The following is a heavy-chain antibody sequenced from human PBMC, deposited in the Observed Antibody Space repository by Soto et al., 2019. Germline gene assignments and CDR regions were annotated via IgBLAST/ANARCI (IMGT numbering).Heavy chain of an antibody. D-gene: IGHD3-10*01. Sequence: QVQLVESGGGVVQPGRSLRLSCAASGFTFSSYGMHWVRQAPGKGLEWVAVIWYDGSNKYYADSVKGRFTISRDNSKNTLYLQMNRLRAEDTAVYYCARDQWFGELAYYYYGMDVWGQGTTVTVSS. CDR2: IWYDGSNK. CDR3: ARDQWFGELAYYYYGMDV. J-gene: IGHJ6*02. CDR1: GFTFSSYG. V-gene: IGHV3-33*01.